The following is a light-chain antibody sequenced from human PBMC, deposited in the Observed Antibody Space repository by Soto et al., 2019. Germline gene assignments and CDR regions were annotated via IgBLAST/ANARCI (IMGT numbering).Light chain of an antibody. Sequence: EIVMTQSPATLSVSPGERATLSCRASQSVGSNLAWYQQKPGQAPRLLIYGASTRATGIPARFSGSGSGTEFHITISSLQSEDFALYFCQQYNNWPPDRTFGQGTKVEIK. J-gene: IGKJ1*01. CDR1: QSVGSN. CDR2: GAS. V-gene: IGKV3-15*01. CDR3: QQYNNWPPDRT.